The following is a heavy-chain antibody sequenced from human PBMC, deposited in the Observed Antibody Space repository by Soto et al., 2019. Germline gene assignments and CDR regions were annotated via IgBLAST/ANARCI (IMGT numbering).Heavy chain of an antibody. CDR3: ARASSSGYKSVFED. D-gene: IGHD6-13*01. V-gene: IGHV5-51*01. CDR2: IYPDDSDT. J-gene: IGHJ4*02. Sequence: GESLKISCKGSGYSFANYWIAWVRQMPGKDLEWMGVIYPDDSDTIYSPSFQGQVTISADKSITTAYLQWSSLKASDSAMYYCARASSSGYKSVFEDWGQGSQVTVSS. CDR1: GYSFANYW.